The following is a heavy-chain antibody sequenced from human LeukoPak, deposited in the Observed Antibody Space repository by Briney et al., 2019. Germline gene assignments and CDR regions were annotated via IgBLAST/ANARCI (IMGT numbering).Heavy chain of an antibody. CDR3: AKDAVPAAYYYYYMDV. Sequence: GGSLRLSCAASGFTFSSYAMSWVRQAPGKGLEWVSAISGSGGSTYYADSVKGRFTISRDNSKNTLYLQMNSLRAEDTAVYYCAKDAVPAAYYYYYMDVWGKGTTVTVSS. J-gene: IGHJ6*03. CDR2: ISGSGGST. V-gene: IGHV3-23*01. CDR1: GFTFSSYA. D-gene: IGHD2-2*01.